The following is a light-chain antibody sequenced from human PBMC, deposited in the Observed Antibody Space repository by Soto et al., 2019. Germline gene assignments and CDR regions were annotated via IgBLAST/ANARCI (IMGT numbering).Light chain of an antibody. J-gene: IGLJ1*01. Sequence: QTVLTQPPSVSGAPGQRVSISCTGSSSNIGAGYDVHWYQHLPGTAPKLLIYANNNRPSGVPDRFSGSTSGTPASLAITGLQAEDEADYYCQSYDSSRSPLYVFGTGTKVTVL. CDR2: ANN. CDR3: QSYDSSRSPLYV. V-gene: IGLV1-40*01. CDR1: SSNIGAGYD.